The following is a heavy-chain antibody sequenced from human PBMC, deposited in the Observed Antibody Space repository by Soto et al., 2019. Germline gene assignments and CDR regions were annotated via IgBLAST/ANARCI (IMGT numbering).Heavy chain of an antibody. J-gene: IGHJ6*02. V-gene: IGHV3-7*01. CDR3: ARDRYSYYDFWSGSLPYYYFGMDV. CDR2: IKEDGSKK. Sequence: GGSLRLSCASSGFTYSNYWTTWVRQAPGKGLEWVANIKEDGSKKYYVDSVKGRFTISRDNAKNSLYLQMNSLRAEDTAVYYCARDRYSYYDFWSGSLPYYYFGMDVWGQGTTVTVSS. D-gene: IGHD3-3*01. CDR1: GFTYSNYW.